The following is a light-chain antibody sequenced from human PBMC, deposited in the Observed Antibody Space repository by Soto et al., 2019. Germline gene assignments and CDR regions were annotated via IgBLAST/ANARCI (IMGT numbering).Light chain of an antibody. CDR3: QQRSTGPPPS. CDR1: QSVDNY. CDR2: DAS. Sequence: EIVLTQSPAYLSLSPGERVTLSCRASQSVDNYLAWYQQRPGQAPRLLIYDASNRASGIPARFSGSGSGTDFTLTISSLEPEDFAVYYCQQRSTGPPPSFGVGTKVDVK. V-gene: IGKV3-11*01. J-gene: IGKJ4*01.